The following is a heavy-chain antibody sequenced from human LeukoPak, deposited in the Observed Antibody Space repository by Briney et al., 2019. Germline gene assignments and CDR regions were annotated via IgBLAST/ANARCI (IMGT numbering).Heavy chain of an antibody. CDR2: IYYSGST. Sequence: SETLSLTCTVSGGSMSPYHWGWTRQPPGKGLEWTGYIYYSGSTNYNPSLNSRVTISVDTSKNQFSLRLSSVTAADTVIYYCARAVSGRFDYWGQGTLVTVSS. CDR1: GGSMSPYH. V-gene: IGHV4-59*08. CDR3: ARAVSGRFDY. D-gene: IGHD6-19*01. J-gene: IGHJ4*02.